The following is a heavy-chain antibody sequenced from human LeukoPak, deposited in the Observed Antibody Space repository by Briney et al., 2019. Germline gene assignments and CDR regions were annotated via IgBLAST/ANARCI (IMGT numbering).Heavy chain of an antibody. CDR3: ARVFRQQLVLDY. CDR2: ISAYNGNT. V-gene: IGHV1-18*01. D-gene: IGHD6-13*01. Sequence: SVKVSCTASGYTFPSYGISWVRQAPGQGLEWMGWISAYNGNTNYAQKLQGRVTMTTDTSTSTAYMELRSLRSDDTAVYYCARVFRQQLVLDYWGQGTLVTVSS. J-gene: IGHJ4*02. CDR1: GYTFPSYG.